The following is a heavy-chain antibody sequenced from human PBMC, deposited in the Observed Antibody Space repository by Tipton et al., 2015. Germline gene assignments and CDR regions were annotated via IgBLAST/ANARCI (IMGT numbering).Heavy chain of an antibody. J-gene: IGHJ4*02. CDR2: IYYSGST. D-gene: IGHD3-22*01. CDR3: ARDAWAGDSRGFYYIY. V-gene: IGHV4-39*07. Sequence: TLSLTCTVSGDSISSGSYYWGWIRQPPGKGLEWIGSIYYSGSTYYNPPLKSRVTISVDTSKNQFSLRLNSVTAADTAVYFCARDAWAGDSRGFYYIYWGQGTLVRVSS. CDR1: GDSISSGSYY.